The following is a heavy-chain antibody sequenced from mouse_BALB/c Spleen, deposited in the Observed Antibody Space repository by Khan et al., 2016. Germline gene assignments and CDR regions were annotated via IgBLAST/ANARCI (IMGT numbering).Heavy chain of an antibody. D-gene: IGHD3-3*01. J-gene: IGHJ2*01. V-gene: IGHV1-9*01. CDR2: ILPGSGST. Sequence: VQLKQSGAELMKPGASVKISCKATGYTFSSYWIEWVKQRPGHGLEWIGEILPGSGSTNYNEKFKGKATFTADTSSNTAYMQLSSLTSEDSAVYYCARWGLLYYFDYWGQGTTLTVSS. CDR3: ARWGLLYYFDY. CDR1: GYTFSSYW.